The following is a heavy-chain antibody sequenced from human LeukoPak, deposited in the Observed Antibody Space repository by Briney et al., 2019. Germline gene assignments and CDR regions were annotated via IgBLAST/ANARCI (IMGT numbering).Heavy chain of an antibody. Sequence: SETLSLTCAVYGGSFSSYYWSWVRQPPGKGLEWLGEINHSGSTNYNPSLKSRVTISVDTSKNQFSLKLSSVTAADTAVYYCARGAGSSQPLRYWGQGTLVTVSS. V-gene: IGHV4-34*01. CDR3: ARGAGSSQPLRY. CDR2: INHSGST. J-gene: IGHJ4*02. CDR1: GGSFSSYY. D-gene: IGHD1-26*01.